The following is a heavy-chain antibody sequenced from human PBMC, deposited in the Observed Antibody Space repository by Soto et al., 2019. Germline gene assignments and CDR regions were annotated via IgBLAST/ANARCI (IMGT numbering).Heavy chain of an antibody. CDR2: IKQDGSEK. CDR3: AREGSTYDSSGYYDAFDI. CDR1: GFTFSSYW. D-gene: IGHD3-22*01. Sequence: GGSLRLSCAASGFTFSSYWMSWVRRAPGKGLEWVANIKQDGSEKYYVDSVKGRFTISRDNAKNSLYLQMNSLRAEDTAVYYCAREGSTYDSSGYYDAFDIWGQGTMVTVSS. J-gene: IGHJ3*02. V-gene: IGHV3-7*01.